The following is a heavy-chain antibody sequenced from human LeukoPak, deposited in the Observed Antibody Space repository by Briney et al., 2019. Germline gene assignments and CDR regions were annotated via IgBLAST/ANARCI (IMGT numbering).Heavy chain of an antibody. J-gene: IGHJ3*02. CDR3: ARPYDSSGLGAFDI. CDR1: GGSISSSSYY. Sequence: PSETLSLTCTASGGSISSSSYYWGWIRQPPGKGLEWIGSIYYSGSTYYNPSLKSRVTISVDTSKNQFSLKLSSVTAADTAVYYCARPYDSSGLGAFDIWGQGTMVTVSS. D-gene: IGHD3-22*01. V-gene: IGHV4-39*01. CDR2: IYYSGST.